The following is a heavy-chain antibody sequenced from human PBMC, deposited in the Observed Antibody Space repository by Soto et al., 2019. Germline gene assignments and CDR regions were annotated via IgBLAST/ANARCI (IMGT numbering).Heavy chain of an antibody. CDR2: IYWDEDK. CDR1: GFSLSTTGVG. CDR3: AHMGYTNGYVDY. V-gene: IGHV2-5*02. Sequence: QISLRESGPTLVKPTQTLTLTCSFSGFSLSTTGVGVGWIRQPPGKALEWLAVIYWDEDKSYSPSLKSRLTIXKXXSKNQVVLTMTNMDPVDTATYYCAHMGYTNGYVDYWGQGTLVTVSS. D-gene: IGHD2-8*01. J-gene: IGHJ4*02.